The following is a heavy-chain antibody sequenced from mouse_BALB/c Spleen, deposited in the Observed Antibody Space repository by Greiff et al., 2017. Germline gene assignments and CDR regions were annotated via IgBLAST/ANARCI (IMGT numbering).Heavy chain of an antibody. J-gene: IGHJ4*01. CDR3: ARGGGRGAMDY. V-gene: IGHV14-3*02. CDR2: IDPANGNT. Sequence: EVKLMESGAELVKPGASVKLSCTASGFNIKDTYMHWVKQRPEQGLEWIGRIDPANGNTKYDPKFQGKATITADTSSNTAYLQLSSLTSEDTAVYYCARGGGRGAMDYWGQGTSVTVSS. CDR1: GFNIKDTY. D-gene: IGHD3-3*01.